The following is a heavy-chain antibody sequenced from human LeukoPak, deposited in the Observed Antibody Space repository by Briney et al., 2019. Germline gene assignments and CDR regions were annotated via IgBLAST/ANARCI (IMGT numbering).Heavy chain of an antibody. J-gene: IGHJ6*02. V-gene: IGHV4-34*01. CDR3: ARAPRAYGSGSYPPANYYYGMDV. D-gene: IGHD3-10*01. CDR2: INHSGST. Sequence: PSETLSLTCAVYGGSFSGYYWSWIRQPQGKGLEWIGEINHSGSTNYNPSLKSRVTISVDTSKNQFSLKLSSVTAADTAVYYCARAPRAYGSGSYPPANYYYGMDVWGQGTTVTVSS. CDR1: GGSFSGYY.